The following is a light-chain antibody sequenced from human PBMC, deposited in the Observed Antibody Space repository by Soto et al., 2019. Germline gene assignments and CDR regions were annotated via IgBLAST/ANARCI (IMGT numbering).Light chain of an antibody. CDR1: SSDVGSYNL. V-gene: IGLV2-23*02. CDR2: EVS. Sequence: QSVLTQAASVSGSPGQSITISCTGTSSDVGSYNLVSWYQQHPGNAPKLMIYEVSKRPSGLSNRFSGSKSGNTASLTISGLQAEDEADYYCCSYAGSRTPLIFGTGTKLTVL. J-gene: IGLJ1*01. CDR3: CSYAGSRTPLI.